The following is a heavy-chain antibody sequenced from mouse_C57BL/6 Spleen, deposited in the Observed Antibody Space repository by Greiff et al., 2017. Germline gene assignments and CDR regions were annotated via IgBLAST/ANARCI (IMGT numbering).Heavy chain of an antibody. D-gene: IGHD1-1*01. CDR2: IDPSDSYT. Sequence: QVQLQQPGAELVKPGASVKLSCKASGYTFTSYWMQWVKQRPGQGLEWIGEIDPSDSYTNYNPKFKGKATLTVDTSSSTAYMQLSSLTSEDSAVYYCARRGQRSVEGYFDVWGTGTTVTVSS. CDR3: ARRGQRSVEGYFDV. CDR1: GYTFTSYW. V-gene: IGHV1-50*01. J-gene: IGHJ1*03.